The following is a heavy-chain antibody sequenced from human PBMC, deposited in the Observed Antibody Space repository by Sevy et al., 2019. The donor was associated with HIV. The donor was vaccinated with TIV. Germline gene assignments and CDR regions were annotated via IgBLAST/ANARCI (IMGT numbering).Heavy chain of an antibody. D-gene: IGHD3-10*01. CDR2: FNWNGGST. Sequence: GGSLRLSCAASGFTFDDYGMSWVRQAPGKGLEWVSGFNWNGGSTGYADPVKGRFTISRDNAKNSLDLQMNSLRAEDTALYYCAREGFGEFEDYWGQGTLVTVSS. CDR3: AREGFGEFEDY. J-gene: IGHJ4*02. CDR1: GFTFDDYG. V-gene: IGHV3-20*04.